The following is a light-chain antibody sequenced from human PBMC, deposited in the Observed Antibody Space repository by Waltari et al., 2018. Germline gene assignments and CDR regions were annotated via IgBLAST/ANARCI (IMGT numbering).Light chain of an antibody. J-gene: IGKJ4*01. V-gene: IGKV3D-15*01. CDR1: QSIATD. CDR3: QQYNRWPPLT. Sequence: EVVMRQSPATLSVSPGERATLSCRASQSIATDLAWYQHKPGQAPRLLIYHASTRATAIPTRFRGSGSGTDFTLTISGLQSEDSAVYYCQQYNRWPPLTFGGGTKVEI. CDR2: HAS.